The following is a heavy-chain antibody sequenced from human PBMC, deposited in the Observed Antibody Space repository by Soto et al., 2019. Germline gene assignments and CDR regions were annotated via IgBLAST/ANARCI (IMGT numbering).Heavy chain of an antibody. CDR1: GGSISSGGYY. D-gene: IGHD5-18*01. CDR2: IYYSGST. J-gene: IGHJ1*01. Sequence: SETLSLTCTVSGGSISSGGYYWSWIRQHPGKGLEWIGYIYYSGSTYYNPSLKSRVTISVDTSKNQFSLKLSSVTAADTAVYYCARYNSYGLDRHFQHWGQGTPDTVS. V-gene: IGHV4-31*03. CDR3: ARYNSYGLDRHFQH.